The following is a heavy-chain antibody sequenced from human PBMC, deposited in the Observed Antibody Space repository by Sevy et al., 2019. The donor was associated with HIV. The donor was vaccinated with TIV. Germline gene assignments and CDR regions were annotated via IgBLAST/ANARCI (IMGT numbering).Heavy chain of an antibody. V-gene: IGHV3-23*01. CDR2: LSFGCGKI. CDR1: GFDFSIYS. Sequence: VGSLRLSCAASGFDFSIYSMSWVRQAPGKGLEWVSTLSFGCGKINYADSVKGRFTISRDNSKSSVYLQMSNMRVEDTAVYYCAREGCTKPHDYWGQGTLVTVSS. J-gene: IGHJ4*02. D-gene: IGHD2-8*01. CDR3: AREGCTKPHDY.